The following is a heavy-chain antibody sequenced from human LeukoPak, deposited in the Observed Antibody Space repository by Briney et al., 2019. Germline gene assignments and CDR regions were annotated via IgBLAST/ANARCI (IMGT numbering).Heavy chain of an antibody. Sequence: GGSLRLSCAASGFTFSNYWMHWVRQAPGKGLVWVSHISTDTDGNNTTYADSVKGRFTISRDNAKNTLYLQMNSLRVEDTAVYYCAKRDGGKAYYYYYMDVWGKGTTVTVSS. CDR3: AKRDGGKAYYYYYMDV. CDR1: GFTFSNYW. V-gene: IGHV3-74*01. CDR2: ISTDTDGNNT. D-gene: IGHD4-23*01. J-gene: IGHJ6*03.